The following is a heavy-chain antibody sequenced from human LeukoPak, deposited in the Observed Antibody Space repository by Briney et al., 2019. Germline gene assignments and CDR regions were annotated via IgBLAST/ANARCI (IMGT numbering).Heavy chain of an antibody. CDR1: GFTFSSYG. D-gene: IGHD3-10*01. CDR3: AKGYGFPVLPVDY. CDR2: ISYDGSNK. Sequence: GRSLRLSCAASGFTFSSYGMHWVRQAPGKGLEWVAVISYDGSNKYYADSVKGRFTISRDNSKNTLYLQMNSLRAEDTAVYYCAKGYGFPVLPVDYWGQGTLVTVSS. V-gene: IGHV3-30*18. J-gene: IGHJ4*02.